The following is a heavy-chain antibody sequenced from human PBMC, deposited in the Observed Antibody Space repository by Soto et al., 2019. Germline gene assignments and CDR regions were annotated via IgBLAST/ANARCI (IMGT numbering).Heavy chain of an antibody. V-gene: IGHV4-38-2*01. CDR1: GYSISSGYY. Sequence: SETLSLTCAVSGYSISSGYYWGWIRQPPGKGLEWIGSIYHSGSTYYNPSLKSRVTISVDTSKNQFSLKLSSVTAADTAVYYCARGLGGSYYYYYGMDVWGQGTKVTVSS. D-gene: IGHD1-26*01. CDR3: ARGLGGSYYYYYGMDV. J-gene: IGHJ6*02. CDR2: IYHSGST.